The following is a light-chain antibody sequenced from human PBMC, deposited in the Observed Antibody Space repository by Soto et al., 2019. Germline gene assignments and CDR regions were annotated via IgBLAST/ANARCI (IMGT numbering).Light chain of an antibody. Sequence: DIQMTQSPSSLSASIGDRVTITCRASQGISSYLNWYQQKPGKVPKLLIYAASTLQSEFPSRFSGSGSGTDFTLIISSLQPEDVATYYCQKYDSAPFTFGPGTKVDIK. CDR3: QKYDSAPFT. V-gene: IGKV1-27*01. J-gene: IGKJ3*01. CDR1: QGISSY. CDR2: AAS.